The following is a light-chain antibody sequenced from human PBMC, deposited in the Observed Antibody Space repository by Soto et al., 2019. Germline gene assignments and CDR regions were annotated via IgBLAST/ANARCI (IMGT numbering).Light chain of an antibody. J-gene: IGLJ1*01. CDR3: CSYAGSSTF. Sequence: QFVLTPPASMFRSPGKSFPISCTGTSSDVGSYNLVSWYQQHRGEAPKLMIYEVSKRPSGVSNRFSGSKSGNTASLTISGLQAEDEADYYCCSYAGSSTFFGTGTKVTVL. CDR2: EVS. CDR1: SSDVGSYNL. V-gene: IGLV2-23*02.